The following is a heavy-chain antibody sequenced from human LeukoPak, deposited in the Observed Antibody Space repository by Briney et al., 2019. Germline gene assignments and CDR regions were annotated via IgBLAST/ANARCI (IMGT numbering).Heavy chain of an antibody. CDR3: ARLFYSGYVDY. CDR1: GGSISSYY. V-gene: IGHV4-59*08. D-gene: IGHD1-26*01. Sequence: PSETLSLTCTVSGGSISSYYWSWIRQPPGKGLEWIGYIFYSGSIKYNPSLKSRVTISVDTSKNQFSLKLSSVTAADTAVYYCARLFYSGYVDYWGPGTLVTVSS. J-gene: IGHJ4*02. CDR2: IFYSGSI.